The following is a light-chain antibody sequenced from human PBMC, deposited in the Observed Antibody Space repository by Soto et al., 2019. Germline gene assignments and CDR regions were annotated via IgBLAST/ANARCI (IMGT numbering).Light chain of an antibody. CDR3: QSYYGSLSGSV. Sequence: QAVVTQPPSVSGAPGQRVTISCTGSSSNIGAGYDVHWYQQLPGTAPKLPIYGNSNRPSGVPDRFSGSKSGTSASLAIYGLQAEDEADYYGQSYYGSLSGSVFGGGTQVTV. J-gene: IGLJ2*01. CDR1: SSNIGAGYD. V-gene: IGLV1-40*01. CDR2: GNS.